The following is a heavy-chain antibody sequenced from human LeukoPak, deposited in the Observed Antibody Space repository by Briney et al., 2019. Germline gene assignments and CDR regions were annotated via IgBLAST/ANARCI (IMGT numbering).Heavy chain of an antibody. CDR3: ARAAIVGATGDYYYYYMDV. Sequence: GGSLRLSCAASGFTFSSYEMNWVRQAPGKGLEWVSYISSSGSTIYYADSVKGRFTISRDNAKNSLYLQMNSLRAEDTAVYYCARAAIVGATGDYYYYYMDVWGKGTTVTVSS. V-gene: IGHV3-48*03. CDR2: ISSSGSTI. J-gene: IGHJ6*03. CDR1: GFTFSSYE. D-gene: IGHD1-26*01.